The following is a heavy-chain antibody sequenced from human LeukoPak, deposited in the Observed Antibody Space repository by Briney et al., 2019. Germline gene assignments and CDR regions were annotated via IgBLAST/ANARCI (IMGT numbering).Heavy chain of an antibody. CDR3: AAADWETFYFDF. CDR2: TSYSEGT. D-gene: IGHD1-26*01. V-gene: IGHV4-31*03. Sequence: SETLSLTCTVSGGSVSRGGYYWNWICQHPGKGLEWIGFTSYSEGTYYNQSLMSRITISVDSSQNQFSLKMRDVTAADTAVYFCAAADWETFYFDFWVQGVLVAVSS. CDR1: GGSVSRGGYY. J-gene: IGHJ4*02.